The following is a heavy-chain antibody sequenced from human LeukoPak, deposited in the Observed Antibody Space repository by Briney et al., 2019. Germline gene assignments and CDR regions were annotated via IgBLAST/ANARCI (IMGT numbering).Heavy chain of an antibody. Sequence: PGGSLRLSCAASGFTFSSYSMNWVRQAPGEGLEWVSYISSSSSTIYYADSVKGRFTISRDNAKNSLYLQMNSLRAEDTAVYYCAREDYDFWSGYYLTFRYWGQGTLVTVSS. CDR2: ISSSSSTI. J-gene: IGHJ4*02. CDR3: AREDYDFWSGYYLTFRY. D-gene: IGHD3-3*01. V-gene: IGHV3-48*04. CDR1: GFTFSSYS.